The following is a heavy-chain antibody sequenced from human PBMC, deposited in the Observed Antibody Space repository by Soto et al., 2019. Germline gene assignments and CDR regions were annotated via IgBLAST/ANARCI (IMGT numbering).Heavy chain of an antibody. D-gene: IGHD6-13*01. CDR1: GGSFSRYY. J-gene: IGHJ6*02. V-gene: IGHV4-34*01. CDR3: ARAKFELGPTYYYYGMDV. CDR2: INHSGST. Sequence: QVQLQQWGAGLLKPSETLSLTCAVYGGSFSRYYWSWIRQPPGKGLAWSGEINHSGSTNYNPALKSRVTISVDRSKNQCCLKLSSVTAADTSVYYCARAKFELGPTYYYYGMDVWGQGTTVTVSS.